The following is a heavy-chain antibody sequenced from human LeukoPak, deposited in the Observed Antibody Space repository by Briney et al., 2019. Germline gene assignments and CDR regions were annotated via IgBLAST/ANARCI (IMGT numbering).Heavy chain of an antibody. D-gene: IGHD5-12*01. CDR2: ISNDESNK. J-gene: IGHJ4*02. V-gene: IGHV3-30*18. CDR3: ANVGSGNDYY. CDR1: GFTFSSSA. Sequence: GGSLRLSCAASGFTFSSSAMHWVRQPPGKGLEWMTVISNDESNKYYADSVKGRFTISRDNSKNMLYLQMNSLRTEDTAVYYCANVGSGNDYYWGQGTLVTVSS.